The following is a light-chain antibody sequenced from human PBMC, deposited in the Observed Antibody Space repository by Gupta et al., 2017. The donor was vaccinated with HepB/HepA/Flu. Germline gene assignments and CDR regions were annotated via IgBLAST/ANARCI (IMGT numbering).Light chain of an antibody. V-gene: IGLV3-1*01. CDR2: QAS. Sequence: SYELTQPPSVTVSPGQTASITYSGDKLGNKYACWYQQQPGQSPVLVIYQASKLPSGIPERFSGSTSGNTATLTISGTQAMDEADYYCQAWDSSTVVFGGGTKLTVL. CDR3: QAWDSSTVV. CDR1: KLGNKY. J-gene: IGLJ3*02.